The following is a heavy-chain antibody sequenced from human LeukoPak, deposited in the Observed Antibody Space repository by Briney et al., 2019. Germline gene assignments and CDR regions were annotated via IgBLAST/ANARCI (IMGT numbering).Heavy chain of an antibody. CDR1: GGPISSYY. J-gene: IGHJ4*02. D-gene: IGHD3-16*01. CDR3: ARLRVSSGGEYYFDY. V-gene: IGHV4-59*08. Sequence: SETLSLTCTVSGGPISSYYWSWIRQPPGKGLEWIGYIYYSGSTNYNPSLKSRVTISVDTSKNQFSLKLSSVTAADTAVYYCARLRVSSGGEYYFDYWGQGTLATVSS. CDR2: IYYSGST.